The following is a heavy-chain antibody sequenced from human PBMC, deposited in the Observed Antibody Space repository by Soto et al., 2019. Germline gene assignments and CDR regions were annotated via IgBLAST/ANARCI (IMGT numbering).Heavy chain of an antibody. J-gene: IGHJ4*02. CDR1: GFTFSSYA. D-gene: IGHD6-6*01. CDR3: ARVPLTAARPFDY. Sequence: QVQLVESGGGVVQPGRSLRLSCAASGFTFSSYAMHWVRQAPGKGLEWVAVISYDGSNKYYADSVKGRFTISRDNSKNTLYLQMNSLRAEDTAVYYCARVPLTAARPFDYWGQGTLVTVSS. CDR2: ISYDGSNK. V-gene: IGHV3-30-3*01.